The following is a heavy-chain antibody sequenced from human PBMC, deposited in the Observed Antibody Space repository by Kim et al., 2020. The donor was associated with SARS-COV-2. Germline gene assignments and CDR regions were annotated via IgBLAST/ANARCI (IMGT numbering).Heavy chain of an antibody. CDR1: GGSISSSGYY. Sequence: SETLSLTCTVSGGSISSSGYYCGWIRQPPGKGLEWIGTISYSGSTYYNPSLKSRLTISVDTSKNQFALKLTSVTAADTAVYYCARGRTGGMGVWGPGTTVTVSS. CDR2: ISYSGST. CDR3: ARGRTGGMGV. V-gene: IGHV4-39*01. J-gene: IGHJ6*02. D-gene: IGHD3-16*01.